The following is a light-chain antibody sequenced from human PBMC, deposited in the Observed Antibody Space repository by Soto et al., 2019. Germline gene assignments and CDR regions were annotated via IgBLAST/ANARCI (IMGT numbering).Light chain of an antibody. J-gene: IGKJ4*01. CDR2: GAS. V-gene: IGKV3D-20*02. Sequence: EVVLSQSPGTLSLSPGEGATLSCRASQSVSSSYLAWYQQKPGQAPRLLIYGASSRATGIPDRFSGSGSGTDFTLTISRLEPEDFAVYYCQQRSNWPLTFGGGTKVAIK. CDR3: QQRSNWPLT. CDR1: QSVSSSY.